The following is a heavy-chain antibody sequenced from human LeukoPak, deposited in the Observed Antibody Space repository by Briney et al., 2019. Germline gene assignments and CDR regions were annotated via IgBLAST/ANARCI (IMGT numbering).Heavy chain of an antibody. D-gene: IGHD1-14*01. Sequence: PGGSLRLSCAASGFTFSSYSMNWVRQAPGKGLEWVSYISSSSSTIYHADSVKGRFTISRDNAKNSLYLQMNSLRAEDTAVYYCARGNPNYYFDYWGQGTLVTVSS. CDR3: ARGNPNYYFDY. V-gene: IGHV3-48*04. J-gene: IGHJ4*02. CDR1: GFTFSSYS. CDR2: ISSSSSTI.